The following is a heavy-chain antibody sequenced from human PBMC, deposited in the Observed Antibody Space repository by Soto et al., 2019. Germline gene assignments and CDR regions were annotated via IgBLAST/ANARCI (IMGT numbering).Heavy chain of an antibody. D-gene: IGHD4-17*01. CDR2: ININSGTI. CDR1: VFTLSSYH. V-gene: IGHV3-48*03. Sequence: GSLRISGAASVFTLSSYHMDWVRQAPGKGLEWVSYININSGTIHYADSVKGRFTISRDNAKNSLYLQMDSLRAEDTAVYFCARDGTTGTTNYHYAMDVWGQGTTVTVSS. J-gene: IGHJ6*02. CDR3: ARDGTTGTTNYHYAMDV.